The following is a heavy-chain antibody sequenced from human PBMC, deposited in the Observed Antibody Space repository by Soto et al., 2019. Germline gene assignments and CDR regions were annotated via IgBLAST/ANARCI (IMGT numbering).Heavy chain of an antibody. CDR1: GFTVSSNY. CDR2: IYSGGST. CDR3: VTSGYYYYGMDV. D-gene: IGHD2-2*01. Sequence: EVQLVESGGGLVQPGGSLRLSCAASGFTVSSNYMSWVHQAPGKGLEWVSVIYSGGSTYYADSVKGRFTISRDNSKNTLYLQMNSLRAEDTAVYYCVTSGYYYYGMDVWGQGTTVTVSS. J-gene: IGHJ6*02. V-gene: IGHV3-66*01.